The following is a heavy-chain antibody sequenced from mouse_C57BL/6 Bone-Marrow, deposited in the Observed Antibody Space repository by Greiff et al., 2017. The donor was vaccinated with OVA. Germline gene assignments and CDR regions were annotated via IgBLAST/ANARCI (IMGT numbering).Heavy chain of an antibody. CDR1: GFTFSSYA. V-gene: IGHV5-4*03. Sequence: EVKVVESGGGLVKPGGSLKLSCAASGFTFSSYAMSWVRQTPEKRLEWVATISDGGSYTYYPDNVKGRFTISRDNAKNNLYLQMSHLKSEDTAMYYCARLWSPFDYWGQGTTLTVSS. CDR3: ARLWSPFDY. CDR2: ISDGGSYT. J-gene: IGHJ2*01. D-gene: IGHD1-1*02.